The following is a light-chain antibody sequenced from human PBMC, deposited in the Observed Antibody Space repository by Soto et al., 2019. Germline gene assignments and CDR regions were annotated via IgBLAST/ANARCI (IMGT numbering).Light chain of an antibody. V-gene: IGKV1-5*03. CDR2: KAS. CDR1: QSISSW. Sequence: DIPMTQSPSTLSASVGDRVTITCRASQSISSWLAWYQQKPGKAPKLLIYKASNLGSGVPSRFSGSGSGTEFTLTISSLHPEDFATYYCQQTSIIPWTFGQGTTVEF. CDR3: QQTSIIPWT. J-gene: IGKJ1*01.